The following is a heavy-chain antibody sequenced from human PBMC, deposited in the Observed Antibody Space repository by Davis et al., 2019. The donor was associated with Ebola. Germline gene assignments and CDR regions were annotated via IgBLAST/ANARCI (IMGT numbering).Heavy chain of an antibody. CDR3: VKTNRAYDSPIDF. Sequence: PGGSLRLSCAASGFTFSTYSMNWVRQAPGKGLEWVSYISSNSETIYYTDSVKGRFTISRDNGRNSLYLQMNSLRDEDTAVYYCVKTNRAYDSPIDFWGQGTQVTVSS. CDR2: ISSNSETI. V-gene: IGHV3-48*02. J-gene: IGHJ4*02. D-gene: IGHD5-12*01. CDR1: GFTFSTYS.